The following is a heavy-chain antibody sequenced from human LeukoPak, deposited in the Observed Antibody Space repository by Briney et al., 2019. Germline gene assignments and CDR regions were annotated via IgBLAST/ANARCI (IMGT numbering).Heavy chain of an antibody. J-gene: IGHJ5*02. D-gene: IGHD6-13*01. V-gene: IGHV3-23*01. Sequence: GGSLRLSCAASGFTFSSYAMSWVRQAPGKGLEWVSAISGSGGSTYYADSVKGRFTISRDNSKNTLYLQMNSLRAEDTAVYYCALPGGYSSSWYKGWFDPWGQGTLVTVSS. CDR2: ISGSGGST. CDR1: GFTFSSYA. CDR3: ALPGGYSSSWYKGWFDP.